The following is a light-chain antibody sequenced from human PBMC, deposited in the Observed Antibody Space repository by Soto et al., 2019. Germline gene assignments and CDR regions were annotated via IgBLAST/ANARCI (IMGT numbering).Light chain of an antibody. CDR3: CSYAGSSTFRV. J-gene: IGLJ1*01. CDR2: EVN. V-gene: IGLV2-23*02. CDR1: SSDIGAYDY. Sequence: QSALTQPASLSGSPGQSITISCTGTSSDIGAYDYVSWFQQHPGKAPKLMISEVNNRPSGVSNRFSGSKSGNTASLTISGLQAEDEADYYCCSYAGSSTFRVFGTGTKLTVL.